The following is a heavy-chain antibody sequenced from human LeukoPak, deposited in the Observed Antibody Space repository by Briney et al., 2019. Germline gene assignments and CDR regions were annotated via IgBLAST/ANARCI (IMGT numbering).Heavy chain of an antibody. V-gene: IGHV1-24*01. CDR3: ATIVPRRPYTYNWFDP. Sequence: GASVKVSCKVSGYTLTELSMHWVRQAPGKGLEWMGGFDPEDGETIYAQKFQGRVTMTEDTSTDTAYMELSSLRSEDTAVYYCATIVPRRPYTYNWFDPWGQGTLVTVSS. D-gene: IGHD2-8*01. J-gene: IGHJ5*02. CDR2: FDPEDGET. CDR1: GYTLTELS.